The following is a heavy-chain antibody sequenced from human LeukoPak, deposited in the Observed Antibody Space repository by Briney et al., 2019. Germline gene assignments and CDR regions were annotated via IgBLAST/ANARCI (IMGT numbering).Heavy chain of an antibody. CDR3: ARGYCSGGSCYSFGMDV. V-gene: IGHV1-18*01. D-gene: IGHD2-15*01. CDR2: ISTSNADT. Sequence: GASVKVSCEASGYTFSSYGISWVRQAPGQGLEWMGWISTSNADTKYAQKLQGRVTMTTDTSTSTAYMELRSLRSDDTAVYYCARGYCSGGSCYSFGMDVWGQGTTVTVSS. CDR1: GYTFSSYG. J-gene: IGHJ6*02.